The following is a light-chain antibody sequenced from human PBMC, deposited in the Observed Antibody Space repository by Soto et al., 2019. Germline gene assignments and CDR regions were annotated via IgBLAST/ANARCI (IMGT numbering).Light chain of an antibody. V-gene: IGKV3-20*01. J-gene: IGKJ1*01. Sequence: EIVLTQSPGTLSLSPGERATLFCRASQSFTTSQLAWYQQKPGQAPRVLIFGASSRATGIPDRFSGSGSGTDFTLTIGRLEPEYSAVYYCQQYASSPRTFGQGTKVEIK. CDR2: GAS. CDR1: QSFTTSQ. CDR3: QQYASSPRT.